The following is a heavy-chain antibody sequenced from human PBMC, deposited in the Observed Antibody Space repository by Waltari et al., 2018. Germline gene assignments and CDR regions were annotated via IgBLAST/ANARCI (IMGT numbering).Heavy chain of an antibody. CDR3: VTDGGHYDLDY. CDR1: GYRFTDIY. J-gene: IGHJ4*02. Sequence: QVHLVQSGAEVKKPGASVKLSCMASGYRFTDIYIHWVRQAPGQGLEWMGRIIPATGGTIYAQRLQGRVTVTRDRSTSTVYMELNSLRSDDTAVYYCVTDGGHYDLDYWGQGTLVTVSS. V-gene: IGHV1-46*04. CDR2: IIPATGGT. D-gene: IGHD1-26*01.